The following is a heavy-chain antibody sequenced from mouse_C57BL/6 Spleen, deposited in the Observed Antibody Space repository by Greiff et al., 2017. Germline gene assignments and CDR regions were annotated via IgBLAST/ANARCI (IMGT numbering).Heavy chain of an antibody. V-gene: IGHV1-55*01. D-gene: IGHD2-4*01. CDR2: IYPGSGST. CDR3: ARLPIYYDYAWFAY. CDR1: GYTFTSYW. Sequence: VQLQQPGAELVKPGASVKMSCKASGYTFTSYWITWVKQRPGQGLEWIGGIYPGSGSTNYNEKFKSKATLTVDTSSSTAYMQLSSLTSEDSAVYSCARLPIYYDYAWFAYWGQGTLVTVSA. J-gene: IGHJ3*01.